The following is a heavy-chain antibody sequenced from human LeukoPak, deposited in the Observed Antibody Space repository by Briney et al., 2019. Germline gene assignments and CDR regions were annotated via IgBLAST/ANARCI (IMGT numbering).Heavy chain of an antibody. V-gene: IGHV1-2*02. Sequence: TSVKVSCKASGYTFTGYYIHWVRQAPEQGLEWMGWMKPNSGATNYAQKFQGRVTMTRDTSINTAYMELSSLTSDDTAVYYCARVREWEEISGAIPDYFDYWGQGTLVTVSS. CDR3: ARVREWEEISGAIPDYFDY. CDR1: GYTFTGYY. J-gene: IGHJ4*02. D-gene: IGHD1-26*01. CDR2: MKPNSGAT.